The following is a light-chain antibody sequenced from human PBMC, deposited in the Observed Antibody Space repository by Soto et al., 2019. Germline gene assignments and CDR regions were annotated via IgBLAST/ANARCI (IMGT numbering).Light chain of an antibody. J-gene: IGLJ2*01. CDR2: DSD. CDR1: TSNIGNNY. V-gene: IGLV1-51*01. CDR3: GTWDSSLSAAV. Sequence: QSALTQPPSVSAAPGQTVTISCSGSTSNIGNNYVSWYQQLPGTAPKLLIYDSDKRPSGIPDRFSGSKSGTSATLGITGLQTGDEADYYCGTWDSSLSAAVFGGGTKVTVL.